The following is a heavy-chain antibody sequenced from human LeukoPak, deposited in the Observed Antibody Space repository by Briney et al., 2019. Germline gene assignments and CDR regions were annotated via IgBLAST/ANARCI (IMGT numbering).Heavy chain of an antibody. Sequence: SGPTLVNPTQTLTLTCTFSGFSLSTSGVAVGWFRQPPGGALEWLALIYWNDGKYYIPSLKSRLTIAKDTSKNQVVLTMTNMDPVDTATFYCARRRSPSNGDWFDPWGQGTLVTVSS. D-gene: IGHD4-17*01. CDR2: IYWNDGK. V-gene: IGHV2-5*01. J-gene: IGHJ5*02. CDR1: GFSLSTSGVA. CDR3: ARRRSPSNGDWFDP.